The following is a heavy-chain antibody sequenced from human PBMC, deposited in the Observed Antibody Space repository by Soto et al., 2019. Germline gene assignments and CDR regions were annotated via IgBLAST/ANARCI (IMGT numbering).Heavy chain of an antibody. CDR3: ARGSTRFDT. Sequence: PSATLALTCTVSGGSMSTYYWSWIRQPPGKGLEWIAYIYHSVSTNYVYHAGGTNYNPSLKSRVTISLDTSKNQFSLNLTSMTAADTAVYYCARGSTRFDTWGQGTLVTVSS. V-gene: IGHV4-59*01. CDR1: GGSMSTYY. J-gene: IGHJ5*02. CDR2: IYHSVSTNYVYHAGGT. D-gene: IGHD2-2*01.